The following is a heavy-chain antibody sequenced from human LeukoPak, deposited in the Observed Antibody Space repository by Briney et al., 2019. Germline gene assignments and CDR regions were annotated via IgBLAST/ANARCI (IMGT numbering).Heavy chain of an antibody. V-gene: IGHV4-59*01. CDR1: GGSISSYY. CDR3: ARGAGGSYYY. Sequence: PSETLSLTCTVSGGSISSYYWSWIRQPPGKGLEWIGYIYYSGSTNYNPSLKSRVTISVDTSKNQFSLKLTSVTAADTAVYYCARGAGGSYYYWGQGTLVTVSP. CDR2: IYYSGST. J-gene: IGHJ4*02. D-gene: IGHD3-16*01.